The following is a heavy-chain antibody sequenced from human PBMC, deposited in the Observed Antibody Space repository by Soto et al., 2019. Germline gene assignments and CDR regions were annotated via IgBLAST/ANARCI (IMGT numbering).Heavy chain of an antibody. CDR1: GFTFDDYA. Sequence: GGSLRLSCAASGFTFDDYAMHWVRQAPGKGLEWVSGISWNSGSIGYADSVKGRFTISRDNAKNSLYLQMNSLRAEDTALYYCAKDTRRSSYYFDYWGQGTLVTVSS. J-gene: IGHJ4*02. CDR2: ISWNSGSI. V-gene: IGHV3-9*01. D-gene: IGHD6-6*01. CDR3: AKDTRRSSYYFDY.